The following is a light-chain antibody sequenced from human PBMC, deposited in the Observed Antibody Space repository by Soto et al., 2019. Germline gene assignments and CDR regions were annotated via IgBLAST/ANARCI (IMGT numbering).Light chain of an antibody. J-gene: IGKJ4*01. CDR1: QGISSY. CDR3: QQLNSYLL. Sequence: DIQLTQSPSFLSASVGDRVTITCRASQGISSYLAWYQQKPGKAPKLLIYAASTLQSGVPSRFSGSGSATEFTLTXSXXXXXXXATYYCQQLNSYLLFGGGTKVEIK. CDR2: AAS. V-gene: IGKV1-9*01.